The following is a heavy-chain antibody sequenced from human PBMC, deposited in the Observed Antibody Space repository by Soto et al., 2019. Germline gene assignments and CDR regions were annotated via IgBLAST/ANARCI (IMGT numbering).Heavy chain of an antibody. CDR2: ISAYKGNI. CDR1: GYTFTSYG. CDR3: ELGPGQLWLS. Sequence: ASVKVSCMPSGYTFTSYGISWEQQAPGQGLEWRGWISAYKGNINYAEKLQRRVTMATDKYMHRSDLELGRPRSDDSDVYCCELGPGQLWLSWGQGALVTVSS. J-gene: IGHJ4*02. D-gene: IGHD5-18*01. V-gene: IGHV1-18*01.